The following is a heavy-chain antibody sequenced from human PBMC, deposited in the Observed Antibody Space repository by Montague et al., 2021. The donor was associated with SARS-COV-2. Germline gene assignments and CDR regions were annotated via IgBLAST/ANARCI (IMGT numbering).Heavy chain of an antibody. V-gene: IGHV3-23*01. CDR1: GFPLRSYG. Sequence: YLSLSCAVSGFPLRSYGMTWVRQAPGKGLEWVSAISGSGSSTYYPDSVKGRFTISRDRSRNTLYLQMNSLRVEDTAVYYCASRPGEPYYYDYWGPGALVTVSS. D-gene: IGHD1-14*01. CDR2: ISGSGSST. CDR3: ASRPGEPYYYDY. J-gene: IGHJ4*02.